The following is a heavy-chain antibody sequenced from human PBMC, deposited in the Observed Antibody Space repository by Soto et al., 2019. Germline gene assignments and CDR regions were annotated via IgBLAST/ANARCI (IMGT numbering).Heavy chain of an antibody. CDR1: GYTFTSYG. D-gene: IGHD2-2*01. CDR2: ISAYNGNT. J-gene: IGHJ5*02. V-gene: IGHV1-18*01. CDR3: ARAILRYCSSTSCYLSWFDP. Sequence: GASVKVSCKASGYTFTSYGISWVRQAPGQGLEWMGWISAYNGNTNYAQKLQGRVTMTTDTSTSTAHMELRSLRSDDTAVYYCARAILRYCSSTSCYLSWFDPWGQGTLVTVSS.